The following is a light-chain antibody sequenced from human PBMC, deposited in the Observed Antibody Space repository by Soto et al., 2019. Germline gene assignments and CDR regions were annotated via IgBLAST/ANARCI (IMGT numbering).Light chain of an antibody. J-gene: IGKJ5*01. Sequence: DTQMTQSPSSLSASVGDRVTIACRASQSIATYLNCYQQKPGKAPMLLIHAASSLQSGVPSRFSGSGSGTDFTLTINTLQPEDFATYYCQQSYSVQITFGQGTRLEI. V-gene: IGKV1-39*01. CDR2: AAS. CDR3: QQSYSVQIT. CDR1: QSIATY.